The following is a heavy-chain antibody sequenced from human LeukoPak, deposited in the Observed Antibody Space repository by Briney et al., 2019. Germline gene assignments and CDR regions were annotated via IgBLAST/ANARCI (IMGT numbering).Heavy chain of an antibody. CDR2: IYYSGST. CDR3: ARIRGYSSSD. V-gene: IGHV4-59*01. Sequence: SETLSLTCTVSGGSISSYYWSWIRQPPGKGLEWIGDIYYSGSTNYNPSLKSRVTIPVDTSKNQFSLKLSSVTAADTAVYFCARIRGYSSSDWGQGTLVTVSS. D-gene: IGHD6-6*01. J-gene: IGHJ4*02. CDR1: GGSISSYY.